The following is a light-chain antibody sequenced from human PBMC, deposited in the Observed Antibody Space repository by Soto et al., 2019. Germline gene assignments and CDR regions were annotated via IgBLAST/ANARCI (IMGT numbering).Light chain of an antibody. CDR3: QQRRNWPIT. Sequence: EVVLAQSPATLSVSPGNTVTLSCRASQSVTSNLAWYQQKPGQAPRLLIYLASNRATGIPARFSGSGSGTDFTLTISSLEPEDFAVYYCQQRRNWPITFGQGTRLEI. CDR2: LAS. CDR1: QSVTSN. J-gene: IGKJ5*01. V-gene: IGKV3-11*01.